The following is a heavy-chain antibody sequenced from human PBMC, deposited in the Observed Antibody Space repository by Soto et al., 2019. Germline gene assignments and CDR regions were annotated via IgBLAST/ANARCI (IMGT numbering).Heavy chain of an antibody. V-gene: IGHV3-23*01. CDR3: AKGLTSSGCFDS. CDR2: ISISGGST. J-gene: IGHJ5*01. D-gene: IGHD3-10*01. Sequence: PGGSLRLSCAGSGFTGSLNYMGWARQAPGKGLEWVSAISISGGSTFYADSVKGRFTISRDNPKNTVVLQMTSLSAEDTAVYYCAKGLTSSGCFDSWGQGTLVTVSS. CDR1: GFTGSLNY.